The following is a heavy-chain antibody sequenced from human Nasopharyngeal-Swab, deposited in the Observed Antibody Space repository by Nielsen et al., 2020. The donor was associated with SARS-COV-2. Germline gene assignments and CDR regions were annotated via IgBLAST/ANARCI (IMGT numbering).Heavy chain of an antibody. Sequence: GESLKISCTASGFTFGDYAMSWVRQAPGKGLEWVGFIRSKAYGGTTEYAASVKGRFTISRDDSKSIAYLQMNSPKTEDTAVYYCTRGYDTFDYWGQGTLVTVSS. CDR1: GFTFGDYA. CDR3: TRGYDTFDY. CDR2: IRSKAYGGTT. D-gene: IGHD3-22*01. J-gene: IGHJ4*02. V-gene: IGHV3-49*04.